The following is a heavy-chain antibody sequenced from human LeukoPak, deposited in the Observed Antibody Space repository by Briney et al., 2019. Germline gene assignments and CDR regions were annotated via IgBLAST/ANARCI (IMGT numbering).Heavy chain of an antibody. D-gene: IGHD1-7*01. CDR2: IYYTGST. CDR3: ATSIAGTTIDY. Sequence: KTSETLSLTCTVSGGTIVSYYWSWIRQPPGKGLEWIGYIYYTGSTNYNPSLKSRVTISVDTSKNQFSLHLSSVTAADTAVYYCATSIAGTTIDYWGQGNRVTVSS. CDR1: GGTIVSYY. J-gene: IGHJ4*02. V-gene: IGHV4-59*08.